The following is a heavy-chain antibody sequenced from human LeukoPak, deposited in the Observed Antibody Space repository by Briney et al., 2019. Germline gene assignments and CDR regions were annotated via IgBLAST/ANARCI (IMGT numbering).Heavy chain of an antibody. CDR3: ARDPGSSWYLFDY. V-gene: IGHV1-69*01. CDR2: IIPIFGTA. Sequence: SVKVSCKASGGTFSSYAISWVRQAPGQGLEWMGGIIPIFGTANYAQKFQGRVTITADESTSTAYIELSSLRSEDTAVYYCARDPGSSWYLFDYWGQGTLVTVSS. CDR1: GGTFSSYA. J-gene: IGHJ4*02. D-gene: IGHD6-13*01.